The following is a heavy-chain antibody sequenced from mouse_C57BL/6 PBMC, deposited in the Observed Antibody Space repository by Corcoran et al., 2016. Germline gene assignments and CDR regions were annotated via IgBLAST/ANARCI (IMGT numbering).Heavy chain of an antibody. CDR3: ARGGYYGSSSWFAY. V-gene: IGHV9-3*01. Sequence: QIQLVQSGPEVKKPGETVEISCKASGYTFTTYGMSWVKQAPGKGLKWMGWINTYSGVPTYADDFKGRFAFSLETSASTAYLQINNLKNEDTATYFCARGGYYGSSSWFAYWGQGTLVTVSA. D-gene: IGHD1-1*01. CDR2: INTYSGVP. CDR1: GYTFTTYG. J-gene: IGHJ3*01.